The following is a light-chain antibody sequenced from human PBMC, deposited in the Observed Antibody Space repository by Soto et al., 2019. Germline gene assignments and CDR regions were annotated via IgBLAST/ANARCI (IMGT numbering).Light chain of an antibody. Sequence: DIQVSQSPSTLSGSVGDRVTITCRASQTISSWLAWYQQKPGKAPKLLIYKASTLKSGVPSRFSGSGSGTEFTLTISSLQPDDFATYYCQHSNSYSEAFGQGTIVDVK. CDR1: QTISSW. V-gene: IGKV1-5*03. CDR2: KAS. J-gene: IGKJ1*01. CDR3: QHSNSYSEA.